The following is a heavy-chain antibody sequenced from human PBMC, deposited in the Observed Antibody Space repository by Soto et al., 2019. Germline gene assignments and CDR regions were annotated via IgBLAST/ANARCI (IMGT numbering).Heavy chain of an antibody. CDR1: GHTFTSYD. J-gene: IGHJ4*02. CDR2: INPNSGNI. CDR3: ARGRASGSYYLLDY. D-gene: IGHD3-10*01. Sequence: ASVKVSCKASGHTFTSYDINWVRQATGHGLEWMGWINPNSGNIGYAQKFQGRVTMTRDTAIRTAYMEVSRLRSDDTAVYYCARGRASGSYYLLDYWGQGTLVTVSS. V-gene: IGHV1-8*01.